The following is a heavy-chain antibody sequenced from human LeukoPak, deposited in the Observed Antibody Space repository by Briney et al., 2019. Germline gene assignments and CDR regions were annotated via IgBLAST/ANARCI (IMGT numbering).Heavy chain of an antibody. CDR1: GFTFSGSA. CDR3: AKNTPPDIAAAGTG. D-gene: IGHD6-13*01. V-gene: IGHV3-73*01. J-gene: IGHJ1*01. CDR2: IRSKANSYAT. Sequence: GGSLKLSCAASGFTFSGSAMHWVRQASGKGLEWVGRIRSKANSYATAYAASVKGRFTISRDDSKNTAYLQMNSLRAEDTAVFYGAKNTPPDIAAAGTGGGQGTRVTVSS.